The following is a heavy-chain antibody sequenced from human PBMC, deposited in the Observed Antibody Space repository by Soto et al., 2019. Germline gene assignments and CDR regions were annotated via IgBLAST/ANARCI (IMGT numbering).Heavy chain of an antibody. CDR2: ISAYNGNT. D-gene: IGHD1-26*01. CDR3: XXXXXXSYYY. Sequence: QVQLVQSGAEVKKPGASVKVSCKASGYTFTSYGISXVXQXXGQGLEWMGWISAYNGNTNYAQKLQGRVTMTTDTXXXXXXXXXXXXXXXXXXVXXXXXXXXXSYYYWGQGTLVTVSS. V-gene: IGHV1-18*01. J-gene: IGHJ4*02. CDR1: GYTFTSYG.